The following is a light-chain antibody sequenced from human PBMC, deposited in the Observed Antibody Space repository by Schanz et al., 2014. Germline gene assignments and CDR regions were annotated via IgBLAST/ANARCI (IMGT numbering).Light chain of an antibody. CDR2: WAS. CDR1: QSVLYTSNNKNF. CDR3: QQRSNWPPLT. J-gene: IGKJ4*01. V-gene: IGKV4-1*01. Sequence: DIVMTQSPDSLAVSLGERATINCKSSQSVLYTSNNKNFLAWYQHKPGQPPKLLIYWASARESGVPDRFSGSGSGTDFTLTISSLQAEDVAVYYCQQRSNWPPLTFGGGTKVEIK.